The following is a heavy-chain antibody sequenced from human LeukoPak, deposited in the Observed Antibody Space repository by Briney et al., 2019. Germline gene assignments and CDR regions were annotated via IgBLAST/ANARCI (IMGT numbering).Heavy chain of an antibody. CDR2: IGSDGSST. D-gene: IGHD3-9*01. Sequence: PGGSLRLSCAASGFTFSSYWMHWVRQAPGKGLVWVSCIGSDGSSTTYSDSVKGRFTISRDNSKNTLYLQMNSLRAEDTAVYYCTPVADDRYFDWLLRRTLFDYWGQGTLVTVSS. J-gene: IGHJ4*02. CDR3: TPVADDRYFDWLLRRTLFDY. V-gene: IGHV3-74*01. CDR1: GFTFSSYW.